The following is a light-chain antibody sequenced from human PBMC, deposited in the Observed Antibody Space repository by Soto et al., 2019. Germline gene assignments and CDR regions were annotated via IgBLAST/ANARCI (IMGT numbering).Light chain of an antibody. CDR1: QSISTY. V-gene: IGKV1-39*01. CDR3: QQSYNTPLT. CDR2: AAS. Sequence: DIQMTRSPSPLSASVGDRVTITCRASQSISTYLNWYQQKPGTAHKILIYAASTLQSGVPSRLSGSGSGTDFTLSISSLQPEDFAIYYCQQSYNTPLTFGGGTTVETK. J-gene: IGKJ4*01.